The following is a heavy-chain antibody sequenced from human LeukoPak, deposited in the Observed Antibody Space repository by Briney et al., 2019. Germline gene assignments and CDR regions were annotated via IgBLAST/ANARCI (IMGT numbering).Heavy chain of an antibody. V-gene: IGHV4-30-4*01. CDR1: GGSISSGDYY. Sequence: SETLSLTCTVSGGSISSGDYYWGWIRQPPGKGLEWIGYIYYSGSTYYNPSLKSRVTISVDTSKNQFSLKLSSVTAADTAVYYCARAGLAYYDILTGSRTFFDCWGQGTLVTVSS. CDR2: IYYSGST. CDR3: ARAGLAYYDILTGSRTFFDC. J-gene: IGHJ4*02. D-gene: IGHD3-9*01.